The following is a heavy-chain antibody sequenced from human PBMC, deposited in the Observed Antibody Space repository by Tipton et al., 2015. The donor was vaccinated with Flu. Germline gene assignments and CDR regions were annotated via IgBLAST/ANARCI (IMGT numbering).Heavy chain of an antibody. CDR1: GFTFGGNT. D-gene: IGHD6-19*01. J-gene: IGHJ4*02. V-gene: IGHV3-23*01. CDR3: AKRSSISSGWFDY. CDR2: ISATGGST. Sequence: SLRLSCTGSGFTFGGNTMSWFRQAPGKGLEWVSTISATGGSTYYAESVKGRSTISRDNSRNALYLQMNSLRAEDTAVYYCAKRSSISSGWFDYWGQGTLVTVSS.